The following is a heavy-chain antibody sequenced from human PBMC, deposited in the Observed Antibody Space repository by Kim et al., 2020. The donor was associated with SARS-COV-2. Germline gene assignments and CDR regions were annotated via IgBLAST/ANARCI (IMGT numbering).Heavy chain of an antibody. Sequence: TNHNPSLKGRVTRSVDTSKNQFSLKLSSVTAADTAVYYCARGGSSSWYYYWGQGTLVTVSS. J-gene: IGHJ4*02. CDR2: T. V-gene: IGHV4-34*01. CDR3: ARGGSSSWYYY. D-gene: IGHD6-13*01.